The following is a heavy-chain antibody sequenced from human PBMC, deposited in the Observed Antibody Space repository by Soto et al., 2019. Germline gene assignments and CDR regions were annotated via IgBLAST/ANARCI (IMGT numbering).Heavy chain of an antibody. Sequence: ASVKFSCTASGYTFTGYYMHWVRQAPGQGLEWMGWINPNSGGTNYAQKFQGWVTMTRDTSISTAYMELSRLRSDDTAVYYCARGCSSTSCYNTIKYVYWGQGTLVTVSS. CDR1: GYTFTGYY. J-gene: IGHJ4*02. V-gene: IGHV1-2*04. D-gene: IGHD2-2*01. CDR2: INPNSGGT. CDR3: ARGCSSTSCYNTIKYVY.